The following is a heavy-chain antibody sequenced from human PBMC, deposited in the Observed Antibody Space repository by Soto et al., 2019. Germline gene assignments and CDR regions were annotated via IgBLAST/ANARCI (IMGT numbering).Heavy chain of an antibody. Sequence: GGSLRLSCAASGFTFSSYAMSWVRQAPGKGLEWVSAISGSGGSTYYADSVKGRFTISRDNSKNTLYLQMNSLRAEDTAVYYCAKGLPPYVARENYYYYGMDVWGQGTTVTVSS. D-gene: IGHD3-16*01. CDR3: AKGLPPYVARENYYYYGMDV. J-gene: IGHJ6*02. CDR1: GFTFSSYA. V-gene: IGHV3-23*01. CDR2: ISGSGGST.